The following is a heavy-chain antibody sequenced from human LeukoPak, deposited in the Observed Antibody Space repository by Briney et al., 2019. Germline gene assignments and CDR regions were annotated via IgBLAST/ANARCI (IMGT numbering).Heavy chain of an antibody. D-gene: IGHD3-3*01. CDR1: GFTFSSYW. V-gene: IGHV3-7*01. J-gene: IGHJ5*02. CDR2: IKQDGSEK. CDR3: ARDQYDFWSGYLNWFDP. Sequence: GGSLRLSCAASGFTFSSYWMSWVRQAPGKGLEWVANIKQDGSEKYYVDSVKGRFTISRDNAKNSLYLQMNSLRAEDTAVYYCARDQYDFWSGYLNWFDPWGQGTLVTVSS.